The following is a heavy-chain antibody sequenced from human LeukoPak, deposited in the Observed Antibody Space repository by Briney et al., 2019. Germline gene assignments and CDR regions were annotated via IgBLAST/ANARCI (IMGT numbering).Heavy chain of an antibody. CDR2: ISSSSSYI. D-gene: IGHD6-19*01. Sequence: GGSLRLSCAASGFTFSSYSMNWVRQAPGKGLEWVSSISSSSSYIFYADSVKGRFTISRDNAKNSLYLQMNSLRAEDTAVYYCARDGSSGWPLKGAFDIWGQGTMVTVSS. CDR3: ARDGSSGWPLKGAFDI. V-gene: IGHV3-21*01. J-gene: IGHJ3*02. CDR1: GFTFSSYS.